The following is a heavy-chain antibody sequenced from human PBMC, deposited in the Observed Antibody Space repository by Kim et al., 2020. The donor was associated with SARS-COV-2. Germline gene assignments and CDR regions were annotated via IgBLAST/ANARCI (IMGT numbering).Heavy chain of an antibody. CDR3: AKDRGGIFEWFDP. J-gene: IGHJ5*02. Sequence: ADSVKGRFTISRDNAKNSLYLQMNSLRAEDTALYYCAKDRGGIFEWFDPWGQGTLVTVSS. D-gene: IGHD1-26*01. V-gene: IGHV3-9*01.